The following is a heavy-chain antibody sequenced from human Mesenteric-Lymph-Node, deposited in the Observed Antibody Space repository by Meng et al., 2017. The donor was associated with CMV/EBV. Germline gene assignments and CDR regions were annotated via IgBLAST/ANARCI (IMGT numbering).Heavy chain of an antibody. Sequence: SETLSLTCTMSGDSISSYFCSWIRQPPGRGLEWIGYIDHSGRTFYNPSLKSRVTISIDTSKNQFSLMLTSVTAADTAVYHCARGDRNSELPSQHWGQGTLVTVSS. CDR2: IDHSGRT. CDR1: GDSISSYF. D-gene: IGHD4-23*01. J-gene: IGHJ1*01. CDR3: ARGDRNSELPSQH. V-gene: IGHV4-59*12.